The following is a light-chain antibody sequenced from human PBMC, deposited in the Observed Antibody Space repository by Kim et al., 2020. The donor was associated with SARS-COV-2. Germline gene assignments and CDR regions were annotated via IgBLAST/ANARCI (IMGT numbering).Light chain of an antibody. V-gene: IGLV3-1*01. CDR1: KLGDKY. Sequence: SYELTQPPSVSVSPGQTASITCSGDKLGDKYACWYQQKPGQSPVRVIYQHIKRPSGIPERFSGSNSGNTATLTISGTQAMDEADYYCQAWDSSTAVVFGG. J-gene: IGLJ2*01. CDR2: QHI. CDR3: QAWDSSTAVV.